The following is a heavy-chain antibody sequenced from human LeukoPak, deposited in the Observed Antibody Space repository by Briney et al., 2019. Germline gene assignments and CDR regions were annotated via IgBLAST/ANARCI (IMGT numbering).Heavy chain of an antibody. CDR3: AKDGSRYSSSWYVTNFDL. CDR2: ISSSSSYI. CDR1: GFTFSSYS. Sequence: GRSLRLSCAASGFTFSSYSMNWVRQAPGKGLEWVSSISSSSSYIYYADSVKGRFTISRDNAKNSLYLQMNSLRAEDMALYYCAKDGSRYSSSWYVTNFDLWGRGTLVTVSS. D-gene: IGHD6-13*01. V-gene: IGHV3-21*04. J-gene: IGHJ2*01.